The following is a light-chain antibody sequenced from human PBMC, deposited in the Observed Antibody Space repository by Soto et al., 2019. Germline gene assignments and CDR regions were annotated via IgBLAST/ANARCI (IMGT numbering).Light chain of an antibody. J-gene: IGLJ2*01. CDR2: DVT. Sequence: QSVLTQPASVSGSPGRSVTISCTGTSTDVGDFNYVSWYQHLPGRAPKLIIYDVTNRPSGISYRFSASKSGRTASLTISGLQAEDEADYYCSSYSSSTTHVGFGGGTQLTVL. CDR3: SSYSSSTTHVG. V-gene: IGLV2-14*03. CDR1: STDVGDFNY.